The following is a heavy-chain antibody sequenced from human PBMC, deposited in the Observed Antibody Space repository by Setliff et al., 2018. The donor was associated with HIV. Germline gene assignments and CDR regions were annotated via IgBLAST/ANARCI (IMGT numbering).Heavy chain of an antibody. CDR1: GGILSTYA. CDR2: IIPLFGRA. D-gene: IGHD3-10*01. Sequence: VASVKVSCKASGGILSTYATIWVRQAPGQGLEWLGGIIPLFGRASYAQKFQGRVTITADESTNTAYMELSSLRSGDTAVYYCARETAPAHYYGSGSYRLHAFDVWGQGTMVTV. CDR3: ARETAPAHYYGSGSYRLHAFDV. V-gene: IGHV1-69*13. J-gene: IGHJ3*01.